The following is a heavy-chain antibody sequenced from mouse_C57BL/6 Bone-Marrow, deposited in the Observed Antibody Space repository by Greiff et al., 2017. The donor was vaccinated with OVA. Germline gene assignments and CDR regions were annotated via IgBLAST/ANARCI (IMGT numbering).Heavy chain of an antibody. CDR3: ARGGTVVARNWYFDV. V-gene: IGHV14-3*01. D-gene: IGHD1-1*01. Sequence: VQLQQSVAELVRPGASVKLSCTASGFNIKNTYMHWVKQRPEQGLEWIGRIDPANGNTKYAPKFQGKATITADTSSNTAYLQLRSLTSEDSAVYFCARGGTVVARNWYFDVWGTGTTVTVSS. CDR1: GFNIKNTY. J-gene: IGHJ1*03. CDR2: IDPANGNT.